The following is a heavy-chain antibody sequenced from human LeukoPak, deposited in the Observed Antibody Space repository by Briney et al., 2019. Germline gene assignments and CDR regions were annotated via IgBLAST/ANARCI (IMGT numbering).Heavy chain of an antibody. CDR3: AGDRGSYFDY. D-gene: IGHD1-26*01. V-gene: IGHV3-30*04. CDR2: ISYDSSNK. CDR1: GFTFSNYA. Sequence: GGSLRLSCAASGFTFSNYAMHWVRQAPGKGLEWVAVISYDSSNKYYADSVKGRFTISRDNSKNTLYLQMNSLRAEDTAVYYCAGDRGSYFDYWGQGTLVTVSS. J-gene: IGHJ4*02.